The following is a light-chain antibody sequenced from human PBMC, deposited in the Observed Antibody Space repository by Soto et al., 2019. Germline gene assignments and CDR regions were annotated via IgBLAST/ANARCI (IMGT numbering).Light chain of an antibody. V-gene: IGLV2-14*01. CDR2: EVS. J-gene: IGLJ2*01. CDR3: SSYTSSSTVV. Sequence: QSALTQPASVSGSLGQSITISCTGTISDVGGYRYVSWHQQHPGKAPKLMIFEVSNRPSGVSARFSGSKSGKTASLTISGLQAEDEADYYCSSYTSSSTVVFGGGTKLTVL. CDR1: ISDVGGYRY.